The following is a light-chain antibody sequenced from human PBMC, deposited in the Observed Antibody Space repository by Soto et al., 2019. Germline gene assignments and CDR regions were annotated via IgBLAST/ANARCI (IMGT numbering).Light chain of an antibody. Sequence: EIVLTQSPGTLSLSPGERATLSCRASQTITGNNLAWYQQKRGQAPRLIIYAASRRATGIPDRFSGSGSGTDFTLTISRLEPEDFAGYFCQQYSAPSWTFGRGTRWIS. V-gene: IGKV3-20*01. CDR1: QTITGNN. CDR2: AAS. J-gene: IGKJ1*01. CDR3: QQYSAPSWT.